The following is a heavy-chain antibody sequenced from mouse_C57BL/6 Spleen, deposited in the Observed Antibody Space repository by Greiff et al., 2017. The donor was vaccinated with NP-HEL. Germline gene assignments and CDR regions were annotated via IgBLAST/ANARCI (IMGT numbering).Heavy chain of an antibody. Sequence: VMLVESGPGLVQPSQSLSITCTVSGFSLTSYGVHWVRQSPGKGLEWLGVIWSGGSTDYNAAFISRLSISKDNSKSQVFFKMNSLQADDTAIYYCARNYYEGFAYWGQGTLVTVSA. CDR3: ARNYYEGFAY. J-gene: IGHJ3*01. CDR2: IWSGGST. D-gene: IGHD2-4*01. CDR1: GFSLTSYG. V-gene: IGHV2-2*01.